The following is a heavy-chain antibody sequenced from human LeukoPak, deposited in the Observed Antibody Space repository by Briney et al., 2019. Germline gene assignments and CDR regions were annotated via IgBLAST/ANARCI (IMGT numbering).Heavy chain of an antibody. CDR3: TTPRPYSSGFDY. CDR1: GFTSSNAW. CDR2: IKSKTDGGTT. Sequence: PGGSLRLSCAASGFTSSNAWMSWVRQAPGKGLEWVGRIKSKTDGGTTDYAAPVKGRFTISRDDSKNTLYLQMNSLKTEDTAVYYCTTPRPYSSGFDYWGQGTLVTVSS. V-gene: IGHV3-15*01. D-gene: IGHD6-19*01. J-gene: IGHJ4*02.